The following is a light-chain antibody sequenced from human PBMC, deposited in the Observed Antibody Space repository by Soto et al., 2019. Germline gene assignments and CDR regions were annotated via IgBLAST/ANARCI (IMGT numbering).Light chain of an antibody. J-gene: IGKJ1*01. CDR2: GAS. Sequence: EILLTQSPGTRSLSPGERVTLSCMASQSVTNNYLAWYQQKPSQAPRLLIFGASSRAAGIPDRFSGSGSGTDFTLAIGSLEPEDFAVYYCQQYRRSPWTFGQGTKVDIK. CDR1: QSVTNNY. CDR3: QQYRRSPWT. V-gene: IGKV3-20*01.